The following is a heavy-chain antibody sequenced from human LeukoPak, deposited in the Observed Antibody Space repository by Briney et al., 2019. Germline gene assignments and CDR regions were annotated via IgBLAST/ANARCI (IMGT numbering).Heavy chain of an antibody. V-gene: IGHV3-23*01. J-gene: IGHJ4*02. CDR2: ISGSGGST. D-gene: IGHD2-15*01. CDR3: AKLRSGYSDFDY. CDR1: GFTFSSYA. Sequence: GGSLRLSCAASGFTFSSYAMSWVRQAPGKGLEWVSAISGSGGSTYYADSVKGRLTISRDDSKNTLYLQMNSLRAEDTAVYYCAKLRSGYSDFDYWGQGTLVTVSS.